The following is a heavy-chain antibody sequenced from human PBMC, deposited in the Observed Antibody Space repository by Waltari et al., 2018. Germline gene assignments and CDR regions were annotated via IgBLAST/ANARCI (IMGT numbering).Heavy chain of an antibody. CDR3: AKDGFLEYLYSVFDS. V-gene: IGHV3-30*18. Sequence: QVQLVESGGGVVQPGRSRRLSCAASGFTFRSFGMHWVRQAPGKGLESVAVISYDGSKKYYADSVKGRFTISRDNSNDTLYLQMNTLRPEDTAVYYCAKDGFLEYLYSVFDSWGQGTLVSVSS. CDR1: GFTFRSFG. D-gene: IGHD3-3*01. J-gene: IGHJ4*02. CDR2: ISYDGSKK.